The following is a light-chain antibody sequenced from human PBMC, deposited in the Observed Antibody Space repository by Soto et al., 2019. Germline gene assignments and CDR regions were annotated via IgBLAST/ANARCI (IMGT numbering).Light chain of an antibody. J-gene: IGLJ2*01. CDR3: VAWDDSLNGVI. CDR1: SSNIGSNT. CDR2: TSN. Sequence: QSVLTQPPSASGTPGQRVTISCSGSSSNIGSNTVNWYQQLPGTAPKVLIYTSNQRPSGVPDRFSGSKSGTSASLDISGLQSEDETEYYCVAWDDSLNGVIFGGGTKLTVL. V-gene: IGLV1-44*01.